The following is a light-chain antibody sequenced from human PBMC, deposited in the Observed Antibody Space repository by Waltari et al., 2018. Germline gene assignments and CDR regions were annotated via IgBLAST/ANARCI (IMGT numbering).Light chain of an antibody. CDR2: RNN. V-gene: IGLV1-47*01. CDR1: SPNIGSNY. Sequence: QSVLTQPPSTSGTPGQRVPISCSGTSPNIGSNYVYWYQQLPGMAPKLLIYRNNQRPSGVPDRFSGSKSGTSASLAISGLRSEDEADYYCAVWDDSLSGPVFGGGTKLTVL. CDR3: AVWDDSLSGPV. J-gene: IGLJ2*01.